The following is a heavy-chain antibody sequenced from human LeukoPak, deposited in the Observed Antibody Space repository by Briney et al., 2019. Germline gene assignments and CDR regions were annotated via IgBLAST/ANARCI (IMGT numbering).Heavy chain of an antibody. J-gene: IGHJ4*02. V-gene: IGHV4-59*01. Sequence: PSETLSHTCTVSGGSLNNYYWSWIRQPPGKALEWIGYIYYSGSTNYNPSLKSRVTISVDTSKNQFSLKLNSVTAADTALYYCARVDDWNALEYWGQGTLVTVSS. CDR2: IYYSGST. CDR3: ARVDDWNALEY. D-gene: IGHD1-1*01. CDR1: GGSLNNYY.